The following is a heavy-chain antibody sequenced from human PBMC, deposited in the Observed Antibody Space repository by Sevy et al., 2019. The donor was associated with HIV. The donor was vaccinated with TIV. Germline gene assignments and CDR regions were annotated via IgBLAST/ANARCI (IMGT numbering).Heavy chain of an antibody. CDR2: IIPIFGTA. Sequence: ASVKVSCKTSGGTFSSYAISWVRQAPGQGLEWMVGIIPIFGTANYAQKFQGRVTITADESTSTAYMELSSLRSEDTAVYYCAREGRHCSGGSCYLGLFWFDPWGQGTLVTVSS. V-gene: IGHV1-69*13. CDR1: GGTFSSYA. D-gene: IGHD2-15*01. J-gene: IGHJ5*02. CDR3: AREGRHCSGGSCYLGLFWFDP.